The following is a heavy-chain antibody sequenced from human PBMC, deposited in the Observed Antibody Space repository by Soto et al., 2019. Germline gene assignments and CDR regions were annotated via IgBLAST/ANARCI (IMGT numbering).Heavy chain of an antibody. D-gene: IGHD6-13*01. CDR3: ARAQGQQLVYNWFDP. V-gene: IGHV1-46*01. CDR1: GYTFTSYY. Sequence: ASVKVSCKASGYTFTSYYMHWVRQAPGQGLEWMGIINPSGGSTSYAQKFQGRVTMTTDTSTSTVYMELRSLRSDDTAVYCCARAQGQQLVYNWFDPWGQGTLVTVSS. J-gene: IGHJ5*02. CDR2: INPSGGST.